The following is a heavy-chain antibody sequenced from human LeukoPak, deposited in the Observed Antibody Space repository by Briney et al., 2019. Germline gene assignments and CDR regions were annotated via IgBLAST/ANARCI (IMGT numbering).Heavy chain of an antibody. J-gene: IGHJ4*02. D-gene: IGHD6-19*01. Sequence: ASVKVSCKTSGYPFTSYDIHWVRQAAGHGLEWMSWMTPNSEKRAYAQKFQGRVTMSTNTSIDTAYMELSSLTFDDTAIYYCARGRGWGILDSWGQGHLVTVSS. CDR1: GYPFTSYD. CDR3: ARGRGWGILDS. V-gene: IGHV1-8*01. CDR2: MTPNSEKR.